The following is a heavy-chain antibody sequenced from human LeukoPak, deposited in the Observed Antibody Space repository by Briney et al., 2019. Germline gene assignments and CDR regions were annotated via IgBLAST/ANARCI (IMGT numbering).Heavy chain of an antibody. Sequence: GRSLRLSCAASGFTFSSYGMHWVRQAPGKGLEWVGVICYDGSNKYYADSVKGRFTISRDNSKNTQYLQMNSLRAEDTAVYYCAKDSEELAYCGGDCYFNWYFDLWGRGTLVTVSS. CDR1: GFTFSSYG. CDR3: AKDSEELAYCGGDCYFNWYFDL. V-gene: IGHV3-33*06. D-gene: IGHD2-21*02. J-gene: IGHJ2*01. CDR2: ICYDGSNK.